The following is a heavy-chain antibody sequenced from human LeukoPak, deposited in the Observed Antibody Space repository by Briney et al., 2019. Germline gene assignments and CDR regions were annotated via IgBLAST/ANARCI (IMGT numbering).Heavy chain of an antibody. D-gene: IGHD3-9*01. CDR2: INHSGST. Sequence: SETLSVTCAVYGGSFSGYYWSWIRQPPGKGLEWIGEINHSGSTNYNPSLKGRITISVDTSKNQFSLKLSSVTAADTAVYYCARGRLRYFDWLLLSWFDPWGQGTLVTVSS. J-gene: IGHJ5*02. CDR3: ARGRLRYFDWLLLSWFDP. V-gene: IGHV4-34*01. CDR1: GGSFSGYY.